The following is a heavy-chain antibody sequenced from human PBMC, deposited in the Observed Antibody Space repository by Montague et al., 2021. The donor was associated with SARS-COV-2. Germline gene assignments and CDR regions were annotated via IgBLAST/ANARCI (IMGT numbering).Heavy chain of an antibody. CDR2: IYNTGRT. D-gene: IGHD2-2*01. CDR3: ATEMPAYDVFDI. V-gene: IGHV4-61*08. Sequence: SETLSLTCTVSGGSVTSGDYYWTWIRQPPGKGLEWFGYIYNTGRTKYXXXVKSRVTISMDTSKNQFSLKVDSVSAADTAVYYCATEMPAYDVFDIWGQGTMVTVSS. J-gene: IGHJ3*02. CDR1: GGSVTSGDYY.